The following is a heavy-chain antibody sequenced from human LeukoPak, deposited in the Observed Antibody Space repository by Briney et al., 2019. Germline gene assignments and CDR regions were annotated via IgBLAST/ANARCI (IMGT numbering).Heavy chain of an antibody. CDR3: ARDLRWAVAGAYYYYYYMDV. J-gene: IGHJ6*03. CDR1: GYPISSGYY. CDR2: IYHSGST. Sequence: SETLSLTCTVSGYPISSGYYWGWIRQPPGKGLEWIGSIYHSGSTYYNPPLKSRVTISVDTSKNQFSLKLSSVTAADTAVYYCARDLRWAVAGAYYYYYYMDVWGKGTTVTVSS. V-gene: IGHV4-38-2*02. D-gene: IGHD6-19*01.